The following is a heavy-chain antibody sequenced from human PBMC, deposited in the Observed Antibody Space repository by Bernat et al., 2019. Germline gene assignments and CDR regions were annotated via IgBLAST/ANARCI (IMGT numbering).Heavy chain of an antibody. CDR2: MRNKANSYTT. CDR3: ARVYYDSSGYHLDY. CDR1: GFTVSSNY. Sequence: EVQLVESGGGLVQPGGSLRLSCAASGFTVSSNYMSWVRQAPGKGLEWVGRMRNKANSYTTEYAASVKGRFTISRDDSKNSLYLQMNSLKTEDTAVYYCARVYYDSSGYHLDYWGQGTLVTVSS. D-gene: IGHD3-22*01. J-gene: IGHJ4*02. V-gene: IGHV3-72*01.